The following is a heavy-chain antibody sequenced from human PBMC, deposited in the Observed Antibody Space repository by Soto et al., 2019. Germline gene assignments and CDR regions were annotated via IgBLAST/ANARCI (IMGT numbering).Heavy chain of an antibody. CDR3: ARDRLPVGYYYYYMDV. CDR1: GYTFTSYG. V-gene: IGHV1-18*01. CDR2: ISAYNGNT. D-gene: IGHD1-26*01. Sequence: ASVKVSCKASGYTFTSYGISWVRQAPGQGLEWMGWISAYNGNTNYAQKLQGRVTMTTDTSTSTAYMELRSLRSDDTAVYYCARDRLPVGYYYYYMDVWGKGTTVTVSS. J-gene: IGHJ6*03.